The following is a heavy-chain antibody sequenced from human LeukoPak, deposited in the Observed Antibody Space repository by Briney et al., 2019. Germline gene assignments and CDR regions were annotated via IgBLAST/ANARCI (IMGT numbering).Heavy chain of an antibody. Sequence: GESLKISCKGSGYSFTSYWISWVRQMPGKGLEWMGRIDPSDSYTNYSPSFQGHVTISADKSISTAYLQWSSLKASDTAMYYCVRRSRGQSSSWSQYDTDYWGQGTLVTVSS. J-gene: IGHJ4*02. CDR1: GYSFTSYW. D-gene: IGHD6-13*01. CDR2: IDPSDSYT. CDR3: VRRSRGQSSSWSQYDTDY. V-gene: IGHV5-10-1*01.